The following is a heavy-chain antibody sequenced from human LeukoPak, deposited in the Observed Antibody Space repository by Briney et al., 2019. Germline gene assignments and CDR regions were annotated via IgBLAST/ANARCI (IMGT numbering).Heavy chain of an antibody. CDR3: ATVGGVSGRAFDM. CDR2: IKSDGSST. J-gene: IGHJ3*02. V-gene: IGHV3-74*01. D-gene: IGHD2-8*01. Sequence: GRSLRLSCTASGFTFGDYIMSWVRQAPGKGLVWVSHIKSDGSSTSYADSVKGRFTISRDNAKNTLYLQMNSLRVEDAAVYYCATVGGVSGRAFDMWGQGTVVTVSS. CDR1: GFTFGDYI.